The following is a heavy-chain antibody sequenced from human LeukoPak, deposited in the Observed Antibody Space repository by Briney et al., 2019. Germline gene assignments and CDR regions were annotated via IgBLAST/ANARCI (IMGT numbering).Heavy chain of an antibody. J-gene: IGHJ4*02. CDR1: GGSIRTYY. V-gene: IGHV4-4*07. CDR3: ARENGDYCDF. CDR2: MQAIGTT. D-gene: IGHD4-17*01. Sequence: PSETLSLTCSVSGGSIRTYYWSWIRQSADKGLEYIGRMQAIGTTNYNPSLKSRVTISVDKSKNQFSLKLTSVTAADTAVYFCARENGDYCDFCGQGILVTVSS.